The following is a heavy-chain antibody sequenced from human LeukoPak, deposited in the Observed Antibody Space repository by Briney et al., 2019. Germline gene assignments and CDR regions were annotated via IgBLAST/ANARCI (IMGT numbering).Heavy chain of an antibody. CDR1: GFTFSNYW. V-gene: IGHV3-7*01. Sequence: GRSLRLSCAAAGFTFSNYWMSWVRQAPGKGLEWVANINEDGSEKYYVDSVKGRFTISRDNAKNSLYLQMKSLRADDTAVYFCARARDYGFDYWGQGTLVTVSS. CDR3: ARARDYGFDY. CDR2: INEDGSEK. J-gene: IGHJ4*02. D-gene: IGHD4-17*01.